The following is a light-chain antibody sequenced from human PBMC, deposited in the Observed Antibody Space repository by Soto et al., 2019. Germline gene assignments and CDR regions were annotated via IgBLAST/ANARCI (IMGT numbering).Light chain of an antibody. CDR2: EVS. CDR1: SSDVGGYNY. Sequence: QSALTQPASVSGSRGLSITISCTGTSSDVGGYNYVSWYQQHPGKAPKLMIYEVSNRPSGVSNRFSGSKSGNTASLTISGLQAEDEADYYCSSYTSSSTLVFGGGTHLTVL. CDR3: SSYTSSSTLV. V-gene: IGLV2-14*01. J-gene: IGLJ7*01.